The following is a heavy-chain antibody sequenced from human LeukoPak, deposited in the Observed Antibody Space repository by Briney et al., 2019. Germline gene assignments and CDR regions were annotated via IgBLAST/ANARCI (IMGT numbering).Heavy chain of an antibody. Sequence: SETLSLTCTVSGGSISSSSYYWGWIRQPPGKGLEWIGSIYYSGSTYYNPSLKSRVTISVDTSKNQFSLKLSSVTAADTAVYYCARDRRDYYDSSGYYLNWFDPWGQGTLVTVSS. CDR3: ARDRRDYYDSSGYYLNWFDP. D-gene: IGHD3-22*01. V-gene: IGHV4-39*07. J-gene: IGHJ5*02. CDR1: GGSISSSSYY. CDR2: IYYSGST.